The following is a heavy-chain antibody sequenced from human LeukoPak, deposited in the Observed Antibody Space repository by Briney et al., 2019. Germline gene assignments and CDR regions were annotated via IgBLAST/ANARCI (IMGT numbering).Heavy chain of an antibody. V-gene: IGHV3-9*01. CDR1: GFTFDDYA. J-gene: IGHJ4*02. D-gene: IGHD5-18*01. Sequence: GRSLRLSCAASGFTFDDYAMHWVRQAPGKGLEWVSGISWNSGSIGYADSVEGRFTISRDNAKNSLYLQMNSLRAEDTALYYCARGYSYEPTSEFDYWGQGTLVTVSS. CDR3: ARGYSYEPTSEFDY. CDR2: ISWNSGSI.